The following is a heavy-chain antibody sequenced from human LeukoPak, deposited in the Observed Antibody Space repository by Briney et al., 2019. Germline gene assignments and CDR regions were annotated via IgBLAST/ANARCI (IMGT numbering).Heavy chain of an antibody. J-gene: IGHJ4*02. Sequence: ASVKVSCKASGYTFTGYYMHWARQAPGQGLEWMGWINPNSGGTNYAQKFQGRVTITADESTSTAYMELSSRRSEDTAVYYCARDGGDYFDYWGQGTLVTVSS. D-gene: IGHD3-10*01. CDR2: INPNSGGT. V-gene: IGHV1-2*02. CDR1: GYTFTGYY. CDR3: ARDGGDYFDY.